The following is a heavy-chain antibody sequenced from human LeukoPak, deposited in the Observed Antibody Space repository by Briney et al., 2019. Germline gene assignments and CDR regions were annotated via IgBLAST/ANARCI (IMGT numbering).Heavy chain of an antibody. CDR1: GGSFSGYY. V-gene: IGHV4-34*01. CDR3: ARHKKILLWFGELLGYFDY. D-gene: IGHD3-10*01. J-gene: IGHJ4*02. CDR2: IKHSGST. Sequence: TSETLSLTCAVYGGSFSGYYWSWIRQPPGKGLEWIGEIKHSGSTNYNPSLKSRVTISVNTSKNQFSLKLSSVTAADTAVYYCARHKKILLWFGELLGYFDYWGQGTLVTVSS.